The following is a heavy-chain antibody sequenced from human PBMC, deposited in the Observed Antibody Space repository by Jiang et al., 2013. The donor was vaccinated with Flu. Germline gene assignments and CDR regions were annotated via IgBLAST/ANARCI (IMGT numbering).Heavy chain of an antibody. CDR2: IYPGDSDT. Sequence: GAEVKKPGESLKISCKGSGYSFTSYWIGWVRQMPGKGLEWMGIIYPGDSDTRYSPSLQGQVTISADKSISTAYLQWSSLKASDTAMYYCARRIGYDTRGYYFDYWGQGTLVTVSS. V-gene: IGHV5-51*01. CDR3: ARRIGYDTRGYYFDY. CDR1: GYSFTSYW. D-gene: IGHD3-22*01. J-gene: IGHJ4*02.